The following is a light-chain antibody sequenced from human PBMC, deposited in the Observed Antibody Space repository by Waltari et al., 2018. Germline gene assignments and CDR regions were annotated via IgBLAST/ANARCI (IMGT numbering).Light chain of an antibody. V-gene: IGLV2-23*02. CDR3: CSVAARLSKV. Sequence: QSALTQHASVSGSPGQSITISCPGTSSDAGSSNLMSWYQQHRGTAPELMIYEVSKRPAGVANRCSGSKSGNTASLTISVLQVEDEADYYCCSVAARLSKVFGGGTKLTVL. CDR1: SSDAGSSNL. CDR2: EVS. J-gene: IGLJ2*01.